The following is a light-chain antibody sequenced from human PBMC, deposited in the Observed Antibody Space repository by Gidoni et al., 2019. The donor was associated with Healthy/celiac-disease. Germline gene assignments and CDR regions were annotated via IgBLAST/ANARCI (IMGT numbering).Light chain of an antibody. CDR2: AAS. CDR3: QQSYSTPLT. J-gene: IGKJ1*01. Sequence: DIKMTQSPSSLSASVGDRVTITCRASKSISSYLNWYQQKPGKAPKLLIYAASSLQSGVPSRFSGSGSGTGFTLTISSLQPEDFATYYCQQSYSTPLTFGQGTKVEIK. V-gene: IGKV1-39*01. CDR1: KSISSY.